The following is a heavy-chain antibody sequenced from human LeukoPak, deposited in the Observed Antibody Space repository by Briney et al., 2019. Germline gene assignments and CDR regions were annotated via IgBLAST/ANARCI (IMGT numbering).Heavy chain of an antibody. CDR1: GGTFSSYA. Sequence: ASVKVSCKASGGTFSSYAISWVRQAPGQGLEWMGGIIPIFGTANYAQKFQGRVTITADESTSTAYMELSSLRSEDTAVYYCARDPVIFGNRGWFDPWGQGTLVTVSS. D-gene: IGHD3-3*02. V-gene: IGHV1-69*01. CDR2: IIPIFGTA. CDR3: ARDPVIFGNRGWFDP. J-gene: IGHJ5*02.